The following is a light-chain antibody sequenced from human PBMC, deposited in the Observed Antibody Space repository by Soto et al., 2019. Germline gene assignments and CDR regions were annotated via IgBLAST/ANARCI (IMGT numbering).Light chain of an antibody. CDR2: DAS. J-gene: IGKJ2*01. V-gene: IGKV1-5*01. CDR1: QSISSW. CDR3: QQYNSYSRRYT. Sequence: DIQMTQSPSTLSASVGDRVTITCRASQSISSWLAWYQQKPGKAPKLLIYDASSLESGVPSRFSGSGSGTEFTLTISSLQPDDFATYYCQQYNSYSRRYTLGQGTKLEIK.